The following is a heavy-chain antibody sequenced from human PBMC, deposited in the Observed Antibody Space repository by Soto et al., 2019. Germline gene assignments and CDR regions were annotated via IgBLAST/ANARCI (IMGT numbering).Heavy chain of an antibody. Sequence: SETLSLTCTVSGGSISNFYWSWIRQPPGKGLEWIGDVYYAGSTSYNPSLKRRVTFSADSSRGQFSLRLNSVTAAYTAVYYCARTVLGPYLLADSFVEYYSYMDVWGQGTTVTVSS. CDR3: ARTVLGPYLLADSFVEYYSYMDV. V-gene: IGHV4-59*08. CDR2: VYYAGST. CDR1: GGSISNFY. J-gene: IGHJ6*03. D-gene: IGHD3-16*02.